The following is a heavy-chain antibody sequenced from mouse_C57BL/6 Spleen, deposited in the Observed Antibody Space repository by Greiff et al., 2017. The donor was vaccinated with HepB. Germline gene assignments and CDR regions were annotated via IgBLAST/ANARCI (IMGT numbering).Heavy chain of an antibody. V-gene: IGHV5-6*01. Sequence: EVKLVESGGDLVKPGGSLKLSCAASGFTFSSYGMSWVRQTPDKRLEWVATISSGGSYTYYPDSVKGRFTISRDNAKNTLYLQMSSLKSEDTAMYYCARHGTTVNDFDYWGQGTTLTVSS. D-gene: IGHD1-1*01. J-gene: IGHJ2*01. CDR1: GFTFSSYG. CDR3: ARHGTTVNDFDY. CDR2: ISSGGSYT.